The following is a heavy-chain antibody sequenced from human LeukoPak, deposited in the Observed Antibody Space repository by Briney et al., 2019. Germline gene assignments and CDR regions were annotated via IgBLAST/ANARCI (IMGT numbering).Heavy chain of an antibody. CDR3: VRTNPWDLTYYFDY. CDR1: GGSISSGSYY. V-gene: IGHV4-61*02. CDR2: IYTSGST. Sequence: SETLSLTCTVSGGSISSGSYYWSWIRQPAGKGLEWIGRIYTSGSTNYNPSLKSRVTISVDTSKNQFSLKLSSVTAADTAVYYCVRTNPWDLTYYFDYWGQGTLVTVSS. J-gene: IGHJ4*02. D-gene: IGHD1-14*01.